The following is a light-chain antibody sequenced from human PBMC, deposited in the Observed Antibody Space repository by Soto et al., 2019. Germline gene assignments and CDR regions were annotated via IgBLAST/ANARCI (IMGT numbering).Light chain of an antibody. V-gene: IGKV3-20*01. CDR1: QSVDSDY. CDR2: GAS. J-gene: IGKJ1*01. Sequence: EIVLTQSPGTLSLSPGEGATLSCRASQSVDSDYLAWYQQKPGRAPRLLIHGASIRATGIPVRFSGSGSGTEFTLTISSLQSEDFAVYYCQQYDGWPRTFGQGTKVDIK. CDR3: QQYDGWPRT.